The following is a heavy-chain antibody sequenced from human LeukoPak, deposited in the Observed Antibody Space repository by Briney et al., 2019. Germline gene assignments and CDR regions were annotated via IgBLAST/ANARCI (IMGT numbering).Heavy chain of an antibody. CDR2: ISYDGSIK. CDR1: GFTFSRYG. J-gene: IGHJ4*02. CDR3: AKEVYLLGIQLWSSLDY. Sequence: GRSLRLSCAASGFTFSRYGMHWVRQAPGKGLEWVAIISYDGSIKYYADSVKGRFTISRDNSKNTLYLQMNSLRAEDTAVYYCAKEVYLLGIQLWSSLDYWGQGTLVTVSS. D-gene: IGHD5-18*01. V-gene: IGHV3-30*18.